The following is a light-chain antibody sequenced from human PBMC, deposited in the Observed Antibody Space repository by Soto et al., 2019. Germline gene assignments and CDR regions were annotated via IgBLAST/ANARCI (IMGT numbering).Light chain of an antibody. CDR1: QNIINY. Sequence: DIQMTQSPSSLSASVGDRVTITFRASQNIINYLNWYQQKPGKAPQLLIYVASRLESGVPSRFSGSGSGTDFTLTISSLQPEDFATYYCQQSYNAPITFGQGTRLENK. J-gene: IGKJ5*01. CDR3: QQSYNAPIT. V-gene: IGKV1-39*01. CDR2: VAS.